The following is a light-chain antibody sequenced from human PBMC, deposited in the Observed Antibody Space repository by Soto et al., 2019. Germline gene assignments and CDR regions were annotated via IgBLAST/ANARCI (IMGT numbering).Light chain of an antibody. Sequence: DMQMTQSPPSLSASVGVRVTITCQASPDIRNYLNWYQHKPWRAPKLLISEASNLQTGVPSRFTGSGSGTDFTFTITSLQPEDAATYNCPQYDNLPAFTFGPGTKVALK. J-gene: IGKJ3*01. CDR2: EAS. V-gene: IGKV1-33*01. CDR1: PDIRNY. CDR3: PQYDNLPAFT.